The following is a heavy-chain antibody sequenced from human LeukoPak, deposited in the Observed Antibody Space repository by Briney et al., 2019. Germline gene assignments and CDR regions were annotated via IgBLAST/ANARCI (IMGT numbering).Heavy chain of an antibody. Sequence: SETLSLTCTVSAVSVSSSSYYWNWIRQPPGKGLEWIGEINHSRSTSYRPSLKSRVTISVDTSKNQFSLKLSSVTAADTAVYYCAREFYFDSSGYYYDTPYPFDYWGQGTLVTVSS. CDR2: INHSRST. CDR3: AREFYFDSSGYYYDTPYPFDY. J-gene: IGHJ4*02. D-gene: IGHD3-22*01. CDR1: AVSVSSSSYY. V-gene: IGHV4-39*07.